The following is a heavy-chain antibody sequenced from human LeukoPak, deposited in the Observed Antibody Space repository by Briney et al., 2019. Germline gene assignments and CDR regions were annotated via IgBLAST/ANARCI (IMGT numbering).Heavy chain of an antibody. J-gene: IGHJ4*02. CDR3: AKGGSGSYFDY. CDR1: GLNFNDYA. V-gene: IGHV3-9*01. Sequence: GGSLRPSCAAYGLNFNDYAMHWVRQAPGKGLEWVSGISWNSGSKGYAESVKGRFTISRDNSKKSLYLQMNSLRAEDTALYYCAKGGSGSYFDYWGQGTLVTVSS. CDR2: ISWNSGSK. D-gene: IGHD1-26*01.